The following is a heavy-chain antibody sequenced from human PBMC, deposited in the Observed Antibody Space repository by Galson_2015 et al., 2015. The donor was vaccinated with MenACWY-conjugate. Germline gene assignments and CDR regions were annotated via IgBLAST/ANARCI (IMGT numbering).Heavy chain of an antibody. CDR3: ASHYYGSSGYQNDAFEI. CDR1: GFTFSDYW. D-gene: IGHD3-22*01. Sequence: SLRLSCAASGFTFSDYWMSWVRQAPGKGLEWVANIKQDGSEKYYADSVKGRFTISRDNAKNSLYLQMNSLRAEDTAVYYCASHYYGSSGYQNDAFEIWGQGTMVTVSS. V-gene: IGHV3-7*03. J-gene: IGHJ3*02. CDR2: IKQDGSEK.